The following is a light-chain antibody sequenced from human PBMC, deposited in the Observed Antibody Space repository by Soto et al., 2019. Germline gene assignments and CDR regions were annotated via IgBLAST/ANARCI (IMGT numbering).Light chain of an antibody. Sequence: SGVPPRFSGSVSGTHFTLTISSLQPDDAATYYCQKYNTDPYTFGQGTRLEIK. J-gene: IGKJ5*01. CDR3: QKYNTDPYT. V-gene: IGKV1-5*01.